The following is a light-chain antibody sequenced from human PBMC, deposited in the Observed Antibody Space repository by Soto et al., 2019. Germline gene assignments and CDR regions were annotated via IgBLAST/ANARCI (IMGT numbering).Light chain of an antibody. CDR2: LAS. CDR3: QQLNGYPLT. Sequence: DIQLTQSPSFLSASVGDRVTITCRASQDIRSYLAWYQQKPGKAPNLLIYLASTLQSGVPSRFSGSGSGTEFTLTTSSLQPEDFATYYCQQLNGYPLTFGGGTRWIS. J-gene: IGKJ4*01. CDR1: QDIRSY. V-gene: IGKV1-9*01.